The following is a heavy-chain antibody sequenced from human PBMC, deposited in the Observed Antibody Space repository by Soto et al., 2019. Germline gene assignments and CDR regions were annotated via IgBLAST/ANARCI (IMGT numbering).Heavy chain of an antibody. CDR2: ISSNSDTI. J-gene: IGHJ4*02. D-gene: IGHD4-17*01. Sequence: EVQLVESGGGLVQPGRSLRLSCVASGFTADDYAMHWVRQAPGKGLEWVSGISSNSDTIDYADSVKGQFPNSRDKAQNSLFLLMKSLRPEDTALYYCAKDMKWGGMTTIHYFDSWGQGTLVTVSS. CDR1: GFTADDYA. V-gene: IGHV3-9*02. CDR3: AKDMKWGGMTTIHYFDS.